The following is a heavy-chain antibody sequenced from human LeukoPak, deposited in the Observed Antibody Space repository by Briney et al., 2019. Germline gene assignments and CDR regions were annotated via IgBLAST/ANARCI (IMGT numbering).Heavy chain of an antibody. CDR1: GGSVRRTNDY. Sequence: PSETLSLTCSVSGGSVRRTNDYWAWIRQAPGKGLEWIGEINHSGSTNYNPSLKSRVTISVDTSKNQFSLKLSSVTAADTAVYYCARAPGYCSGGSCQYSWFDPWGQGTLVTVSS. D-gene: IGHD2-15*01. V-gene: IGHV4-39*07. J-gene: IGHJ5*02. CDR2: INHSGST. CDR3: ARAPGYCSGGSCQYSWFDP.